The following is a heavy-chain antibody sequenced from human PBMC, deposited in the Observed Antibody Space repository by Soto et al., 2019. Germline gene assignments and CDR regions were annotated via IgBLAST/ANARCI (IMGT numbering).Heavy chain of an antibody. J-gene: IGHJ4*02. V-gene: IGHV1-18*04. CDR3: ARDQRYYGSGSYYSDS. CDR1: GYVYISYG. CDR2: ISAYTGKA. D-gene: IGHD3-10*01. Sequence: QVQLVQSGPEVKKPGASVKVSCKTSGYVYISYGISWVRQAPGHGLEWVGWISAYTGKADYAQKFQGRVTMTTETSTSTAFLELRSLRSDDTALYYCARDQRYYGSGSYYSDSWGQGTLVTVSS.